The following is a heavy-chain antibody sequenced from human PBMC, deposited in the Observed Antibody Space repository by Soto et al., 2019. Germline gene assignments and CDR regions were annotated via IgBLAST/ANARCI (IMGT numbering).Heavy chain of an antibody. CDR1: GGTFSSYA. Sequence: QVQLVQSGAEVKKPGSSVKVSCKASGGTFSSYAISWVRQAPGQGLEWMGGIIPIFGTANYAQKFQRRVTITADESTSTAYVELSSLRSEATAVYYCARLGYKGLGTHDYYYYYGMDVWVQGTTVIVSS. CDR2: IIPIFGTA. V-gene: IGHV1-69*12. J-gene: IGHJ6*02. D-gene: IGHD1-20*01. CDR3: ARLGYKGLGTHDYYYYYGMDV.